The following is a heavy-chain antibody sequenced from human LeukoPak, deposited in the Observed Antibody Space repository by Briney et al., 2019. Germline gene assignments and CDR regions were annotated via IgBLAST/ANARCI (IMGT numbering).Heavy chain of an antibody. J-gene: IGHJ4*02. CDR3: ARGTSRDGYALDY. V-gene: IGHV4-39*01. Sequence: NSSETLSLTSTVSGGSISSSSYYWGWIRQPPGKGLEWIGSIYYSGSTYYNPSLKSRVTISVDTSKNQFSLKLSSVTAADTAVYYCARGTSRDGYALDYWGQGTLVTVSS. CDR2: IYYSGST. CDR1: GGSISSSSYY. D-gene: IGHD5-12*01.